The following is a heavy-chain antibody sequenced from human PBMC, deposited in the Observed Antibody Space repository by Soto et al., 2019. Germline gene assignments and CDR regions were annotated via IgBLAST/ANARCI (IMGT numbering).Heavy chain of an antibody. CDR2: IIPIVGTA. Sequence: QEQLVQSGAEVKKPGSSVKVSCKASGGIFSSYAISWVRQAPGQGLEWMGGIIPIVGTANYAQKCQGRVTITADESTNTAYMDLSSLKSEDTAIYYCARGGSGYVWFNEFWGQGTLVTVSS. V-gene: IGHV1-69*01. J-gene: IGHJ4*02. CDR3: ARGGSGYVWFNEF. CDR1: GGIFSSYA. D-gene: IGHD3-22*01.